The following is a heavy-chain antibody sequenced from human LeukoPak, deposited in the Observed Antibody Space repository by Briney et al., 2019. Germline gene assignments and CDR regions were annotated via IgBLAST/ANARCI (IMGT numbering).Heavy chain of an antibody. D-gene: IGHD3-3*01. V-gene: IGHV4-34*01. J-gene: IGHJ2*01. CDR1: GGSFSGYY. CDR2: INHSGST. CDR3: ARGRTIFGVVIIRNWYFDL. Sequence: PSETLSLTCAVYGGSFSGYYWSWIRQPPGKGLEWIGEINHSGSTNYNPSLKSRVTISVDTSKNQFSLKLSSVTAADTAVYYCARGRTIFGVVIIRNWYFDLWGRGTLVTVSS.